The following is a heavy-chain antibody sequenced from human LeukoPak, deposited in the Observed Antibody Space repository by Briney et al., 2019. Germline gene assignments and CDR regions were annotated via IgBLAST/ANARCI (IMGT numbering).Heavy chain of an antibody. D-gene: IGHD4-17*01. Sequence: GGTLRLSCAASGFTISNNYWHWVRQAPGKRPEWVSIIYANGDTLYAASVRGRFTFSRDNSKNALYLQMNSLRAEDTAIYYCAHGDYPLTYWCQGTLVTVSS. V-gene: IGHV3-66*01. CDR2: IYANGDT. J-gene: IGHJ4*02. CDR1: GFTISNNY. CDR3: AHGDYPLTY.